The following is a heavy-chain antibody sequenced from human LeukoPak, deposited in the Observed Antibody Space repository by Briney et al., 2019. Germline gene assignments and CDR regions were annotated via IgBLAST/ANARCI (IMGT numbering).Heavy chain of an antibody. D-gene: IGHD3-16*02. CDR1: GFTFSDYV. Sequence: GGSLRLSCAASGFTFSDYVMIWVRQAPGKGLEWVSGITASGDGTFYGDSVKGRFTISRDNSKNTQSLQMNSLRAEDTAVYYCTTDYVWGSYPYWGQGTLVTVSS. J-gene: IGHJ4*02. CDR3: TTDYVWGSYPY. CDR2: ITASGDGT. V-gene: IGHV3-23*01.